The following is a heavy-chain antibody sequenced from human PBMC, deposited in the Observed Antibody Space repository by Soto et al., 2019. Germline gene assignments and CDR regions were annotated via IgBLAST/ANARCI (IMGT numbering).Heavy chain of an antibody. V-gene: IGHV1-69*13. Sequence: VASVKVSCKASGGTFSSYAISWVRQAPGQGLEWMGGIIPIFGTANYAQKFQGRVTITADESTSTAYMELSSLRSEDTAVYYCARVGARARLQLRGWAFDIWGQGTMVTVSS. CDR3: ARVGARARLQLRGWAFDI. J-gene: IGHJ3*02. CDR1: GGTFSSYA. CDR2: IIPIFGTA. D-gene: IGHD1-1*01.